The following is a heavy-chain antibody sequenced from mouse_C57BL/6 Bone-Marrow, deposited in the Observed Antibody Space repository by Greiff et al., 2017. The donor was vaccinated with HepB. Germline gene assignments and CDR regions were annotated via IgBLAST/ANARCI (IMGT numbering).Heavy chain of an antibody. CDR1: GFTFSSYT. J-gene: IGHJ2*01. V-gene: IGHV5-9*01. D-gene: IGHD1-1*01. CDR3: ASSTVVPYYFDY. CDR2: ISGGGGNT. Sequence: EVKLQESGGGLVKPGGSLKLSCAASGFTFSSYTMSWVRQTPEKRLEWVATISGGGGNTYYPDSVKGRFTISRDNAKNTLYLQMSSLRSEDTALYYCASSTVVPYYFDYWGQGTTLTVSS.